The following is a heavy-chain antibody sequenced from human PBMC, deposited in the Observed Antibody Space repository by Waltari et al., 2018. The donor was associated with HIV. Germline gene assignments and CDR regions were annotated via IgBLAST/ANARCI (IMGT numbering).Heavy chain of an antibody. V-gene: IGHV3-9*01. CDR3: AKVSCSSASCYVGGAFDI. Sequence: EVQLVESGGGLVQPGRSLRLSCAASGFTFEDYAMHWVRQAPGKGLEWVSGITWNSNTIGYADSVKGRFTISRDNAKSSLYLQMSSLRAEDTAFYYCAKVSCSSASCYVGGAFDIWGQGTMVTVSS. CDR1: GFTFEDYA. CDR2: ITWNSNTI. D-gene: IGHD2-2*01. J-gene: IGHJ3*02.